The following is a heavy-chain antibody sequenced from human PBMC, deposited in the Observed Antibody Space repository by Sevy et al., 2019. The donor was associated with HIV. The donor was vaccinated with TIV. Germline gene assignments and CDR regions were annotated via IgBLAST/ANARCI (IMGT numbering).Heavy chain of an antibody. CDR2: VRYDGSDK. J-gene: IGHJ4*02. V-gene: IGHV3-30*02. CDR1: GFTFSNFG. CDR3: AKDLAGLCRRYFDY. Sequence: GGSLRLSCSASGFTFSNFGMHWVRQVPDKGLEWVTFVRYDGSDKDYAASVKGRFTISSDDSKNTLYLQMDSLRAEYTAIYYCAKDLAGLCRRYFDYWGQGTQVSVSS. D-gene: IGHD2-15*01.